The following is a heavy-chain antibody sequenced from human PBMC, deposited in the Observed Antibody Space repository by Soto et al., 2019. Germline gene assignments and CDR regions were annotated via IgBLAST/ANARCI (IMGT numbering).Heavy chain of an antibody. D-gene: IGHD6-25*01. J-gene: IGHJ5*02. CDR3: TAAVRRSAAWGVDP. CDR1: GFTFSKAW. Sequence: EVPLVESGGGLVKPGGSLRLSCAASGFTFSKAWMSWVRQAPGKGPEWVGRVKSKTDGETTGYAAPVRGRFTISRDDPKNMVYLQMNSLIAEDTALYYCTAAVRRSAAWGVDPWGQGTLGTVSA. V-gene: IGHV3-15*01. CDR2: VKSKTDGETT.